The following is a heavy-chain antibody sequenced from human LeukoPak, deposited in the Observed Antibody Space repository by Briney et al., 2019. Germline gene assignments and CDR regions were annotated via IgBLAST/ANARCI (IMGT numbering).Heavy chain of an antibody. Sequence: PSETLSLTCTVSGGSISSYYWSWIRQPPGKGLEWIGYIYYSGSTNYNPSLKSRVTISVDTSKNQFSLKLSSVTAADTAVYYCARGGGNYYGSGSSAGVDYWGQGTLVTVSS. CDR3: ARGGGNYYGSGSSAGVDY. CDR2: IYYSGST. D-gene: IGHD3-10*01. CDR1: GGSISSYY. J-gene: IGHJ4*02. V-gene: IGHV4-59*01.